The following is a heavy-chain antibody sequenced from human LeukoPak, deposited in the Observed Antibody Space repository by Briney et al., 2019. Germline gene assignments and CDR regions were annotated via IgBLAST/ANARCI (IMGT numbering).Heavy chain of an antibody. CDR3: ARAQDCSSGCYRFFDY. V-gene: IGHV4-4*07. Sequence: SETLSLTCTVSGGSVSSYSWSWIRQPAGKGLEWIGRIYASGNTNYSPSLKSRVTMSLDTSKNQFSLNLSSVTAADTAVYYCARAQDCSSGCYRFFDYWGQGTLVTVS. D-gene: IGHD6-19*01. CDR2: IYASGNT. CDR1: GGSVSSYS. J-gene: IGHJ4*02.